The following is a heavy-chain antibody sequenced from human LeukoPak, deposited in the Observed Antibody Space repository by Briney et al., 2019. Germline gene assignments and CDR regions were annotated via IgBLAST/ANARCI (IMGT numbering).Heavy chain of an antibody. CDR1: GVSISTYY. CDR2: IYYSGST. Sequence: SETLSLTCSVSGVSISTYYWSWIRQPPGKGLEWIGYIYYSGSTNYNPSLKSRVTISVDTSKNQFSLKLSSVTAADTAVYYCARDHFWSGYYSAFDIWGQGTMVTVSS. V-gene: IGHV4-59*01. J-gene: IGHJ3*02. D-gene: IGHD3-3*01. CDR3: ARDHFWSGYYSAFDI.